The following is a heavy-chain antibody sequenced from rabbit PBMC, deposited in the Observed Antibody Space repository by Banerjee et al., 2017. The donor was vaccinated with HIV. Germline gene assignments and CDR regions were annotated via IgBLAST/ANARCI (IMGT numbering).Heavy chain of an antibody. CDR1: GFSLSSNA. CDR3: ARGTNSVGGAIRL. J-gene: IGHJ4*01. Sequence: EESGGGLVQPEGSLTLTCTVSGFSLSSNAMCWVRQAPGKGPEWIACIYNGDGSTYYASWAKGRFTISKTSSTTVTLQMTSLTAADTATYFCARGTNSVGGAIRLWGPGTLVTVS. V-gene: IGHV1S47*01. CDR2: IYNGDGST. D-gene: IGHD5-1*01.